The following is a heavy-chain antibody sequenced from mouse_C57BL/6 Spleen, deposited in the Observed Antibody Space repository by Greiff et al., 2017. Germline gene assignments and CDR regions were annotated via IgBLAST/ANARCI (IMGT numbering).Heavy chain of an antibody. D-gene: IGHD1-1*01. J-gene: IGHJ1*03. Sequence: EVQVVESGGGLVKPGGSLKLSCAASGFTFSDYGMHWVRQAPEKGLEWVAYISSGSSNIYYADTVKGRFTISRDNAKNTLFLQMTSLRSEDTAMYDCARYYDGSCYWYFDVWGTGTTVTVSS. CDR1: GFTFSDYG. CDR3: ARYYDGSCYWYFDV. V-gene: IGHV5-17*01. CDR2: ISSGSSNI.